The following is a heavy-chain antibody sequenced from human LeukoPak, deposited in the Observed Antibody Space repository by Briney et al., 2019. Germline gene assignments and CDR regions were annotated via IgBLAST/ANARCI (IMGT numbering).Heavy chain of an antibody. CDR2: IWYDGSNK. J-gene: IGHJ4*02. CDR1: GFTFSSYG. CDR3: ARDPDSSAPGTFDY. D-gene: IGHD6-19*01. Sequence: GGSLRLSCAASGFTFSSYGMHWVRQAPGKGLEWVAVIWYDGSNKYYADSVKGRFTISRDNSKNTLYLQMNSLRAEDTAVYYCARDPDSSAPGTFDYWGQGTLSPSPQ. V-gene: IGHV3-33*01.